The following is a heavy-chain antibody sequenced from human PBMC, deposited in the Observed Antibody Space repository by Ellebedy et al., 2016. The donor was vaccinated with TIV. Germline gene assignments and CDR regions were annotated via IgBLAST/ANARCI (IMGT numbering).Heavy chain of an antibody. CDR2: IKYDGYEK. CDR3: ARDQVGPGRTAAVDY. J-gene: IGHJ4*02. CDR1: GFTFGISW. D-gene: IGHD1-26*01. Sequence: GESLKISCEASGFTFGISWMDWVRQAPGKGLEWVANIKYDGYEKYYVDSVKGRFTISRDNRKNTLYLEMDSRRVEDTGVYYCARDQVGPGRTAAVDYWGQGTLVTVSS. V-gene: IGHV3-7*01.